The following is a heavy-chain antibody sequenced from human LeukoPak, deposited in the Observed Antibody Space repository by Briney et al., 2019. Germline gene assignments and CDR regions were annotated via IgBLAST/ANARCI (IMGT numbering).Heavy chain of an antibody. CDR1: GGSISSSSYY. Sequence: SETLSLTCTVSGGSISSSSYYWGWIRQPPGKGLEWIGSIYYSGSTYYNPSLKSRVTISVDTSKNQFSLKLSSVTATDTAVYYCAREAHDFWSGYPYYYYYYMDVWGKGTTVTVSS. CDR2: IYYSGST. V-gene: IGHV4-39*02. J-gene: IGHJ6*03. CDR3: AREAHDFWSGYPYYYYYYMDV. D-gene: IGHD3-3*01.